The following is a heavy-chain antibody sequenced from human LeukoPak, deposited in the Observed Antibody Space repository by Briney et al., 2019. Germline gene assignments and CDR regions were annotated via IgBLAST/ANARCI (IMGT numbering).Heavy chain of an antibody. J-gene: IGHJ4*02. Sequence: PGGSLRLSCAAPGFTFSSYGMSWVRQAPGKGLEWVSAVSGSGGSTYYADSVKGRFTISRDNSKNTLYLQMNSLRAEDTAVYYCAKDLGRDSYYYGSGSYYRKPEPPDYWGQGTLVTVSS. D-gene: IGHD3-10*01. CDR3: AKDLGRDSYYYGSGSYYRKPEPPDY. CDR1: GFTFSSYG. CDR2: VSGSGGST. V-gene: IGHV3-23*01.